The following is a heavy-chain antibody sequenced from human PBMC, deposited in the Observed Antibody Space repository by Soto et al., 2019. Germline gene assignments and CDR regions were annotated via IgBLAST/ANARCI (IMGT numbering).Heavy chain of an antibody. CDR3: ARLSDSGYDPYYFDY. CDR1: GYSFTSYW. V-gene: IGHV5-51*01. Sequence: GESLKISCKGSGYSFTSYWIGWVRQMPGKGLEWMGIIYPGDSDTRYSPSFQGQVTISADKSISTAYLQWSSLKASDTAMYYCARLSDSGYDPYYFDYWGQGTLVTVSS. D-gene: IGHD5-12*01. J-gene: IGHJ4*02. CDR2: IYPGDSDT.